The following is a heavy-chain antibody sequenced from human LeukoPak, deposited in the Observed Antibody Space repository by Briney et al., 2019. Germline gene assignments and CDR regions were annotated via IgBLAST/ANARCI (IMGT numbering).Heavy chain of an antibody. CDR2: IWSDGTYR. V-gene: IGHV3-30*02. D-gene: IGHD1-26*01. CDR1: GFTFSSYA. Sequence: GGSLRLSCAASGFTFSSYALHWVRQAPGKGLEWVAFIWSDGTYRYYADSVKGRFTISRDNSKNTLYLQMNSLRAEDTAVYYCAKDHPVGATADFDYWGQGTLVTVSS. J-gene: IGHJ4*02. CDR3: AKDHPVGATADFDY.